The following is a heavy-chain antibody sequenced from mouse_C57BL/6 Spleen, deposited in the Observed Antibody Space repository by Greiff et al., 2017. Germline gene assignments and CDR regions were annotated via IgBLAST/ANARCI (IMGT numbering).Heavy chain of an antibody. V-gene: IGHV1-50*01. CDR3: ARSREDY. J-gene: IGHJ2*01. CDR1: GYTFTSYW. CDR2: IDPSDSYT. Sequence: VQLQQPGAELVKPGASVKLSCKASGYTFTSYWMQWVKQRPGQGLEWIGEIDPSDSYTNYNQKFKGKATLTVDTSSSTAYMQLSSLTSEDSAVYYCARSREDYWGKGTTLTVSS.